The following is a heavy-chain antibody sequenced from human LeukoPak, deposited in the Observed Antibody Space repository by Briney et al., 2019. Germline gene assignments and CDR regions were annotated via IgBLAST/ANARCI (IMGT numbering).Heavy chain of an antibody. CDR1: GFTFSAYW. J-gene: IGHJ4*02. V-gene: IGHV3-7*01. CDR3: ARVGKNGWDFDH. D-gene: IGHD6-19*01. CDR2: IIEGGDVK. Sequence: GGSLRLSCAASGFTFSAYWMTWVRQAPGKGLAWVANIIEGGDVKYYVDSVKGRFTISRDNTKNSLYLQMTSLRADDTAVYYCARVGKNGWDFDHWGQGTLVTVSS.